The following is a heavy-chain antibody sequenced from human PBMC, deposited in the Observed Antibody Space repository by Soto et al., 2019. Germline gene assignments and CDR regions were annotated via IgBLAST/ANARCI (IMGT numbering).Heavy chain of an antibody. CDR1: GFTFSDYY. V-gene: IGHV3-11*01. CDR2: ISSSGSTI. D-gene: IGHD2-2*01. CDR3: ARRVVPAAIDYYYGMDV. Sequence: GGSLRLSCAASGFTFSDYYMSWIRQAPGKGLEWVSYISSSGSTIYYADSVKGRFTISRDSAKNSLYLQMNSLRAEDTAVYYCARRVVPAAIDYYYGMDVWGQGTTVTVSS. J-gene: IGHJ6*02.